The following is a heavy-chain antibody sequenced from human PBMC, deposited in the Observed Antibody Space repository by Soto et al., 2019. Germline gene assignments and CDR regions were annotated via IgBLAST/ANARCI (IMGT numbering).Heavy chain of an antibody. V-gene: IGHV3-66*01. D-gene: IGHD2-8*01. Sequence: GGSLRLSCAASGLSVSDNYMSWVRQSPERGLEWVSILYSGGDIHYADSLRGRFTISRDNSRNTLYLQMNTLTAEDTAVYYCARTKLWSSHDAFDIWGHGTMVTVSS. CDR1: GLSVSDNY. CDR3: ARTKLWSSHDAFDI. CDR2: LYSGGDI. J-gene: IGHJ3*02.